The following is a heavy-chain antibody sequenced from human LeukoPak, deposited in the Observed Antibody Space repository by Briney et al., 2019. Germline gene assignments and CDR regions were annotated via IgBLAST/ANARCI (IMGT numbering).Heavy chain of an antibody. J-gene: IGHJ4*02. CDR3: ARGPRYSFY. CDR2: IYIDGTT. CDR1: GFIVSHNY. V-gene: IGHV3-53*01. D-gene: IGHD6-13*01. Sequence: GGSLRLSCAASGFIVSHNYMTWVRQAPGKGLEWISVIYIDGTTYYADSVKGRFTISRDQANNTLYLQMNTLRDEDTAIYYCARGPRYSFYWGQGTLVSVSS.